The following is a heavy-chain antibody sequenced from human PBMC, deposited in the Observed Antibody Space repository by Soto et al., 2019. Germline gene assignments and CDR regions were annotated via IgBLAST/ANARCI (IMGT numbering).Heavy chain of an antibody. V-gene: IGHV5-51*01. CDR1: GYSFTSYW. J-gene: IGHJ6*02. CDR2: IYPGDSDT. CDR3: ARHYGGDSYYYYYGMDV. Sequence: GESLKISCKGSGYSFTSYWIGWVRQMPGKGLEWMGIIYPGDSDTRYSPSFQGQVTISADKSISTAYLQWSSLKASDTAIYYCARHYGGDSYYYYYGMDVWGQGTTVTVSS. D-gene: IGHD2-21*02.